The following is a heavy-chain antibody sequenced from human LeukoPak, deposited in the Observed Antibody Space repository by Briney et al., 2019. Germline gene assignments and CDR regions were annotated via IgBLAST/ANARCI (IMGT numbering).Heavy chain of an antibody. V-gene: IGHV4-4*07. CDR3: ARKRDWSGPFDY. CDR1: GGSIGSYY. J-gene: IGHJ4*02. D-gene: IGHD3-3*01. CDR2: IYTVGST. Sequence: SETLSLTCTVSGGSIGSYYWNWIRQPAGKGLEWIGRIYTVGSTNYNPSLKSRVTISVDKSKNQFSLKLTSVTAADTAVYYCARKRDWSGPFDYWGQGTLVTVSS.